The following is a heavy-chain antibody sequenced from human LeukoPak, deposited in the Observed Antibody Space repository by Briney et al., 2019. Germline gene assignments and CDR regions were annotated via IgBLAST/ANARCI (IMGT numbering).Heavy chain of an antibody. CDR1: GGSISGYY. CDR3: ARSDYHNSGSHTVFDAFDI. CDR2: IDDSGNT. J-gene: IGHJ3*02. D-gene: IGHD3-10*01. V-gene: IGHV4-59*13. Sequence: PSETLSLTCTVSGGSISGYYWSWIGRPPGMRLEWIGYIDDSGNTNYNPSLKSQVTISVDKSKNQFSLKLSFVTAADTAMYYCARSDYHNSGSHTVFDAFDIWGQGTRVTVSS.